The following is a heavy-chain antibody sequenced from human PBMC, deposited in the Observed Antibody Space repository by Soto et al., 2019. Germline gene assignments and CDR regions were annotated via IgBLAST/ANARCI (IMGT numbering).Heavy chain of an antibody. V-gene: IGHV4-59*05. Sequence: SETLSLTCTVSGGAISNYFWSWIRQPPGKGLEWIGSIYYSGSTYYNPSLKSRVTISVDTSKNQFPLKLSSVTAADTAVYYCARHGDSSGYYYLYYFDYWGQGTLVTVSS. CDR3: ARHGDSSGYYYLYYFDY. CDR2: IYYSGST. D-gene: IGHD3-22*01. J-gene: IGHJ4*02. CDR1: GGAISNYF.